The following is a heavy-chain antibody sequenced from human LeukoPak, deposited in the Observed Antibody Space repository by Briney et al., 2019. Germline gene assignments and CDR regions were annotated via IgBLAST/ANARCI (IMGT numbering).Heavy chain of an antibody. CDR1: GFTLNTYW. V-gene: IGHV3-74*01. D-gene: IGHD6-25*01. J-gene: IGHJ4*02. Sequence: PGGSLRLSCAASGFTLNTYWIHWVRQTPQTGLEWVAGISGDGNFKRNADSVRGRLTIFTDNAKSTVSLQVSSLRAEDTAVYYCTATPWGGAAAILDYWGQGILVTVSS. CDR3: TATPWGGAAAILDY. CDR2: ISGDGNFK.